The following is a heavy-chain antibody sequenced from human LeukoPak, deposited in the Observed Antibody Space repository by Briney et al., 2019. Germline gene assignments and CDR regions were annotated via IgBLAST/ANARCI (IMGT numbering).Heavy chain of an antibody. Sequence: SETLSLTCTVSGGSISSGDYYWSWIRQPPGKGLEWIGYIYYSGSTYYNPSLKSRVTISVDTSKNQFSLKLSSVTAADTAVYYCAREGSTGASRYFDYWGQGTLVTVSS. J-gene: IGHJ4*02. CDR2: IYYSGST. D-gene: IGHD1-26*01. CDR1: GGSISSGDYY. V-gene: IGHV4-30-4*08. CDR3: AREGSTGASRYFDY.